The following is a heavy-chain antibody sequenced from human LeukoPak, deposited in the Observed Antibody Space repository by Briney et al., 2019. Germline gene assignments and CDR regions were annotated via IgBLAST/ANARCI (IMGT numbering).Heavy chain of an antibody. CDR2: INPNSGGT. Sequence: ASVKVSCKASGYTFTGYYMHWVRQAPGQGLEWMGWINPNSGGTNYAQKFQGRVTMTRDTSISTAYMELSRLRSDDTAVYYCARDLEGSGSYYALGYYYYMDVWGKGTTVTVSS. CDR1: GYTFTGYY. D-gene: IGHD3-10*01. CDR3: ARDLEGSGSYYALGYYYYMDV. V-gene: IGHV1-2*02. J-gene: IGHJ6*03.